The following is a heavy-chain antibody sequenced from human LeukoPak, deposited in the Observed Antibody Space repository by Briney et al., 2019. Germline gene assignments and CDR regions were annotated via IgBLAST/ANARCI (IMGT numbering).Heavy chain of an antibody. V-gene: IGHV3-74*01. CDR1: GFTFSSYW. J-gene: IGHJ6*04. CDR3: ARDLHGSRDV. D-gene: IGHD3-10*01. Sequence: GGSLRLSCAASGFTFSSYWMHWVRQAPGKGLVWVSRINTDGSSTAYADSVKGRFTIARDNAKNTLYLQMDSLRVEDTAVYYCARDLHGSRDVWGKGTTVTVSS. CDR2: INTDGSST.